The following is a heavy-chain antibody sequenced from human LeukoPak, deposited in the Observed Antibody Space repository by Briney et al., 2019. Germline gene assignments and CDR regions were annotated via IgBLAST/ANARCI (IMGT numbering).Heavy chain of an antibody. V-gene: IGHV3-74*01. CDR3: ARGGYYDSSGYYTIDY. J-gene: IGHJ4*02. CDR1: GFTFSSYW. CDR2: INSDGSST. Sequence: GGSLRLSCAASGFTFSSYWMHWVRQAPGKGLVWVSRINSDGSSTSYADSVKGRFTISRDNAKNTLYLQMNSLRAEDTAVYYCARGGYYDSSGYYTIDYWGRGTLVTVSS. D-gene: IGHD3-22*01.